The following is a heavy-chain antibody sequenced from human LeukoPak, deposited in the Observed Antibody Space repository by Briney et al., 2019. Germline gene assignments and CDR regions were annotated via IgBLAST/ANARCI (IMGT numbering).Heavy chain of an antibody. V-gene: IGHV3-23*01. CDR1: GFTFSSYA. D-gene: IGHD6-19*01. CDR3: AKRLGIAVASPPGYYFDY. CDR2: ISGSGGST. J-gene: IGHJ4*02. Sequence: GGSLRLSCAASGFTFSSYAMSWVRQAPGKVLEWASAISGSGGSTYYADSVKGRFTISRDNSKNTLYLQMNSLRAEDTAVYYCAKRLGIAVASPPGYYFDYWGQGTLVTVSS.